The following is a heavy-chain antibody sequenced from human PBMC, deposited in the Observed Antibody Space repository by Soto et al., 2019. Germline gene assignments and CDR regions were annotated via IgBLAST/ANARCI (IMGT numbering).Heavy chain of an antibody. Sequence: GGSLSLSCAASGFTFNIYALHWVRQAPGKGLEWVAVISFDGTKKYYRDSVKGRFTISRDNLKNTLYLQMNNLRVEDAALYFCAREDDYGYRYINYGLDVRGQGTTVTVSS. J-gene: IGHJ6*02. D-gene: IGHD4-17*01. V-gene: IGHV3-30-3*01. CDR1: GFTFNIYA. CDR2: ISFDGTKK. CDR3: AREDDYGYRYINYGLDV.